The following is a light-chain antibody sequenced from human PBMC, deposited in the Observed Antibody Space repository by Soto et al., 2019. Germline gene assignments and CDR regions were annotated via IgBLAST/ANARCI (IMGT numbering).Light chain of an antibody. CDR2: DAS. CDR1: QSVSSN. Sequence: EIVMTQSPATLSVSPGESATLSCRASQSVSSNLAWHQQKPGQAPRILMYDASNRATGIPARFSGSGSGTDFTLTISSLEPEDFAVYYCQQRGNWPQTFGQGTK. CDR3: QQRGNWPQT. J-gene: IGKJ1*01. V-gene: IGKV3-11*01.